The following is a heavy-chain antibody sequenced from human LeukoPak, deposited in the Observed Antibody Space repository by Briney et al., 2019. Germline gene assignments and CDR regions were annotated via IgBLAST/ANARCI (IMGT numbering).Heavy chain of an antibody. Sequence: ASVKVSCKASGYAFTNFGISWVRQAPGQGLEWMGWINTHDGRTDYVHKFQDRVTTTTDTSTSTAYMELSRLRSDDTAVYYCASDQAGWYFFDYWGQGTLVTVSS. D-gene: IGHD6-19*01. CDR2: INTHDGRT. J-gene: IGHJ4*02. CDR1: GYAFTNFG. V-gene: IGHV1-18*01. CDR3: ASDQAGWYFFDY.